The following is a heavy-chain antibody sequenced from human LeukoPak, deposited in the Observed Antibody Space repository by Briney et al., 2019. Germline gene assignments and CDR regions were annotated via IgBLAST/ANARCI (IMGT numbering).Heavy chain of an antibody. J-gene: IGHJ4*02. V-gene: IGHV3-11*01. Sequence: GGSLRLSCAASEFTFSDYYMSWIRQAPGKGLEWVSYISSSGSTIYYADSVKGRFTISRDNAKNSLYLQMNSLRAEDTAVYYCASPDSVAGHNFDYWGQGTLVTVSS. CDR3: ASPDSVAGHNFDY. CDR2: ISSSGSTI. D-gene: IGHD6-19*01. CDR1: EFTFSDYY.